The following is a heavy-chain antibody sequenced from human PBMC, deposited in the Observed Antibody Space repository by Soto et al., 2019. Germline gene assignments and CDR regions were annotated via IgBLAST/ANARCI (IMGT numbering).Heavy chain of an antibody. CDR2: IYYSGST. D-gene: IGHD3-10*01. J-gene: IGHJ5*02. V-gene: IGHV4-59*01. CDR1: GDSISSYY. Sequence: SETLSLTCTVSGDSISSYYWSWIRQPPGKGLEWIGYIYYSGSTNYNPSLKSRVTISVDTSKNQFSLKLSSVTAADTAVYYCARDQEVRGVSKNINWFDPWGQGTLVTVSS. CDR3: ARDQEVRGVSKNINWFDP.